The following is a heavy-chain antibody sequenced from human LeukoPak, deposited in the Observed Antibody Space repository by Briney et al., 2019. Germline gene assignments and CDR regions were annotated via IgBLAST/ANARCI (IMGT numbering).Heavy chain of an antibody. CDR2: MYYSSGNT. Sequence: PSETLSLTCTVSGGSISSSTYYWGWIRQPPGKGLEWIGSMYYSSGNTYYNPSLKSRVTISVDTSKNQFSLKLSSVTAADTAVYYCARVGGYSGRLPPVHFDYWGQGTLVTVSS. CDR3: ARVGGYSGRLPPVHFDY. CDR1: GGSISSSTYY. J-gene: IGHJ4*02. D-gene: IGHD5-12*01. V-gene: IGHV4-39*07.